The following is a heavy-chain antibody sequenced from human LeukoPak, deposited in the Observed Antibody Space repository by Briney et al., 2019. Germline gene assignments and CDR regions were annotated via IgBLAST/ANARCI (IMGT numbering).Heavy chain of an antibody. CDR1: GYTLTELS. CDR2: FDPEDGET. J-gene: IGHJ4*02. D-gene: IGHD6-13*01. V-gene: IGHV1-24*01. CDR3: ATDRMWSSSSWYYFDY. Sequence: ASVKVSCKVSGYTLTELSMHWVRQAPGKGLEWMGGFDPEDGETIYAQKFQGRVTVTEDTSTDTAYMELSSLRSEDTAVYYCATDRMWSSSSWYYFDYWGQGTLVTVSS.